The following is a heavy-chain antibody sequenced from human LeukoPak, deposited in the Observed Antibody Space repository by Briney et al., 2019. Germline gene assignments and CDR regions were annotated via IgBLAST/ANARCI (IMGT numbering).Heavy chain of an antibody. Sequence: SETLSLTCTVYGDSINGFYWSWIRQAAGKGLEWIGHIYTSGSTNYNPSLRSRVTMSVDMSKNQFSLKLRSVTAADTAVYYCARDVVAARGSFDYWGQGTLVTVSS. D-gene: IGHD2-2*01. CDR1: GDSINGFY. CDR2: IYTSGST. J-gene: IGHJ4*02. CDR3: ARDVVAARGSFDY. V-gene: IGHV4-4*07.